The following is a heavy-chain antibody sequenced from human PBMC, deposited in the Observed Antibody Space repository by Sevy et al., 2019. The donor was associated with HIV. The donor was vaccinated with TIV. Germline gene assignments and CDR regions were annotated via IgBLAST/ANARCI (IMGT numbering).Heavy chain of an antibody. Sequence: GGSLRLSCAASGFTFSSYAMSWVRQAPGKGLEWVANIRQDGNELYYADSVKGRFTISRDNAKESLFLQMTNLRVEDTAIYYCARRYFDLWGQGTLVTVS. CDR3: ARRYFDL. CDR2: IRQDGNEL. V-gene: IGHV3-7*01. J-gene: IGHJ4*02. CDR1: GFTFSSYA.